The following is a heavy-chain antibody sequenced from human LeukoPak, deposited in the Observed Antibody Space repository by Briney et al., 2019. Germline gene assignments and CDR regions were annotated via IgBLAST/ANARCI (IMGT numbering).Heavy chain of an antibody. CDR3: ARGLTVSHPFDI. Sequence: GASVKVSCKASGYTFTSYYMHWVRQAPGQGLEWMGIINPSGGSTNYAQKFQGRVTITADKSTSTAYMELTSLRSEDTAVYYCARGLTVSHPFDIWGQGTMVTVSS. CDR2: INPSGGST. V-gene: IGHV1-46*01. CDR1: GYTFTSYY. J-gene: IGHJ3*02. D-gene: IGHD4-17*01.